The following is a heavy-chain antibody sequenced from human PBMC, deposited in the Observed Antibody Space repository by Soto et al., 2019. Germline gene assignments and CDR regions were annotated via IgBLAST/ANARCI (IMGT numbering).Heavy chain of an antibody. D-gene: IGHD3-10*01. CDR1: GFTFSSYG. V-gene: IGHV3-30*18. J-gene: IGHJ3*02. CDR3: AKDRGSVTSGRFAFDI. CDR2: ISYDGSNK. Sequence: LRLSCAASGFTFSSYGRHWVRQAPGKGLEWVAVISYDGSNKYYADSVKGRFTISRDNSKNTLYLQMNSLRAEDTAVYYCAKDRGSVTSGRFAFDIWGQGTMVTVSS.